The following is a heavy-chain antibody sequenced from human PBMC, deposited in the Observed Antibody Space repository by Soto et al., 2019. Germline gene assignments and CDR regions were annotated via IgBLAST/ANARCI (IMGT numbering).Heavy chain of an antibody. J-gene: IGHJ6*01. Sequence: QVQVVQSGVEVRRPGSSVKVSCKASGDTFKNCVISWVRQAPGHGLEWMGGIIPLFGTTDFAQRFQGRLTITTDESTTTSYMELSSLRSEDTATYSCAAELGFGKVSGVRGQGTTVIVYS. D-gene: IGHD7-27*01. CDR1: GDTFKNCV. CDR2: IIPLFGTT. CDR3: AAELGFGKVSGV. V-gene: IGHV1-69*01.